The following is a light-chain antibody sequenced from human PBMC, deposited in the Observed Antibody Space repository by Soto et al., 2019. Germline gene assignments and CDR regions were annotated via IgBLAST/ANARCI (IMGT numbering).Light chain of an antibody. CDR2: KAS. Sequence: DIQMTQSPSTLSASIGDRVTITCRASQSISSWLAWYQQKPGKAPKLLIYKASSFESGVPSRFTGSGSGTEFTLTIRSMQPDDFATYYCQQYTSYTITFAGGXK. CDR1: QSISSW. CDR3: QQYTSYTIT. J-gene: IGKJ4*01. V-gene: IGKV1-5*03.